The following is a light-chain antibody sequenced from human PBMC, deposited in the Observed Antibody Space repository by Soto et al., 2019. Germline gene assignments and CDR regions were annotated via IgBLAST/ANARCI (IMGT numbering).Light chain of an antibody. V-gene: IGKV3-20*01. CDR1: QSVSSKY. CDR3: QQYGSSLFT. J-gene: IGKJ3*01. CDR2: GTS. Sequence: DIVLTQSPGTLYLSPGERATLSCRASQSVSSKYLAWYQQKPGQHPRVLIYGTSIRATVIPERFSGGGSGTDLTLTITRLEYEDFAVYYCQQYGSSLFTFGPGTKVDF.